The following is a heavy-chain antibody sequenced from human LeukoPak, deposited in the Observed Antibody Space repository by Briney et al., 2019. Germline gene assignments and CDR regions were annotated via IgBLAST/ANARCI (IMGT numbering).Heavy chain of an antibody. CDR2: IWYDGSNK. CDR3: ARAAAFGSGSYSRDAFDI. D-gene: IGHD3-10*01. CDR1: GFSFGSYG. Sequence: PGRSLRLSCAASGFSFGSYGMHWVRQAPGKGLEWVAAIWYDGSNKYYADSVKGPFTISRDNSKNTLYLQMDSLRAEDTAVYYCARAAAFGSGSYSRDAFDIWGQGTVVTVS. J-gene: IGHJ3*02. V-gene: IGHV3-33*01.